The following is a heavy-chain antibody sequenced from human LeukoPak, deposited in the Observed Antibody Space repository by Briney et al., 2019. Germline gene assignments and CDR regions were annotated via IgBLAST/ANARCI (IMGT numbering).Heavy chain of an antibody. V-gene: IGHV1-69*05. CDR1: GYTFTGYY. CDR2: IIPIFGTA. D-gene: IGHD3-22*01. Sequence: GASVKVSCKASGYTFTGYYMHWVRQAPGQGLEWMGRIIPIFGTANYAQKFQGRVTITTDESTSTAYMELSSLRSEDTAVYYCARALYYYDSSGYYPGNFQHWGQGTLVTVSS. J-gene: IGHJ1*01. CDR3: ARALYYYDSSGYYPGNFQH.